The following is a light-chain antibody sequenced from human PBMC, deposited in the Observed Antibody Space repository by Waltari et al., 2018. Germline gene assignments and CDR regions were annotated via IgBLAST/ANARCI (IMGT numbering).Light chain of an antibody. CDR2: VAS. CDR3: QQRSKWALT. CDR1: QSITNY. J-gene: IGKJ4*01. V-gene: IGKV3-11*01. Sequence: DIVLTQSPATLSLSPGERATLSCRASQSITNYLAWYQLKPVQAPRLLIYVASNRATGIPARFSGIGSGTDFTLTISNLEPDDSAVDYCQQRSKWALTFAGGTKVEIK.